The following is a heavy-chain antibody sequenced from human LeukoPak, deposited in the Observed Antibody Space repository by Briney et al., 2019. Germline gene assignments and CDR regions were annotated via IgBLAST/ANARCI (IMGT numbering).Heavy chain of an antibody. Sequence: VASVKVSCKVSGYTLTELSMHWLRQAPGKGLECMGGFDHEDRETIYAQKFQGRVTMTEATSTDTAYMELSSLSSEDTAVHYCATASYGDYVPVGYWGQGTLVTVSS. J-gene: IGHJ4*02. D-gene: IGHD4-17*01. CDR1: GYTLTELS. CDR2: FDHEDRET. V-gene: IGHV1-24*01. CDR3: ATASYGDYVPVGY.